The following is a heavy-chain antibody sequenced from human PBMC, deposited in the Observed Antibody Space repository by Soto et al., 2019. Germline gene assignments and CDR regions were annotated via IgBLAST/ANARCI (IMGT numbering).Heavy chain of an antibody. D-gene: IGHD2-2*01. Sequence: ASVKVSCKASGYSFTDHAVHWVRQAPGQRLEWMAYIVPGDGRTRYSQKFQDRVTVTRDASARTAYMGLTSLTSEDTAIYYCAKGQYQELNETGPDRFAAWTQRTLDTVSA. CDR1: GYSFTDHA. J-gene: IGHJ5*02. V-gene: IGHV1-3*01. CDR3: AKGQYQELNETGPDRFAA. CDR2: IVPGDGRT.